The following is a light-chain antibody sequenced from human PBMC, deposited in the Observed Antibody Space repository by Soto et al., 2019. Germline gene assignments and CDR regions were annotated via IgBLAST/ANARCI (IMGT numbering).Light chain of an antibody. J-gene: IGKJ1*01. CDR2: GAS. CDR3: HQCYSSRT. Sequence: EIVFKPSPSPLSLSPGERASLSCRASQSLTSSYLAWYQQKPGQAPRLLIYGASSRATGIPDRFSGSGSGTDFTLTISRLEPEDFAVYYCHQCYSSRTFGQGTKVDIK. V-gene: IGKV3-20*01. CDR1: QSLTSSY.